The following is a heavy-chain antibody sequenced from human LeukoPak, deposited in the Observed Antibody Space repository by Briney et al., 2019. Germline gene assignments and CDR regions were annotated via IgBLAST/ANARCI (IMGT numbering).Heavy chain of an antibody. CDR2: IRYDGSNK. D-gene: IGHD1-7*01. CDR3: ARGPPGTSYYYYYYMDV. J-gene: IGHJ6*03. CDR1: GFTFSSYA. V-gene: IGHV3-30*04. Sequence: GRSLRLSCAASGFTFSSYAMHWVRQAPGKGLEWVAFIRYDGSNKYYADSVKGRFTISRDNSKKTLYLQMNSLRAEDTAVYYCARGPPGTSYYYYYYMDVWGKGTTVTVSS.